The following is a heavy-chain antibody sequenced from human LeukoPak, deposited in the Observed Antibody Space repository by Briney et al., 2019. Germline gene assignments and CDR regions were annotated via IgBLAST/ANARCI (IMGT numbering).Heavy chain of an antibody. D-gene: IGHD3-10*01. CDR1: GGSFSGYY. J-gene: IGHJ3*02. Sequence: PSETLSLTCAVYGGSFSGYYWSWIRQPPGEGLEWIGEINHSGSTNYNPSLKSRVTISVDTSKNQFSLKLSSVTAADTAVYYCARERPPYYYGSGSYRAFDIWGQGTMVTVSS. V-gene: IGHV4-34*01. CDR3: ARERPPYYYGSGSYRAFDI. CDR2: INHSGST.